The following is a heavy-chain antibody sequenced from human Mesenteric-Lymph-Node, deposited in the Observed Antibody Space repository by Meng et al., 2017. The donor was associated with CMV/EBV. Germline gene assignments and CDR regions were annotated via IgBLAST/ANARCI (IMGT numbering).Heavy chain of an antibody. Sequence: SWAASGFTVSFNYMSWVRQAPGKGLEWVSVIYSDGGTYYADSVEGRFTISRHNSKNTLYLQMNSLRAEDTAVYYCARSRDAYNAPFDYWGQGTLVTVSS. D-gene: IGHD5-24*01. CDR3: ARSRDAYNAPFDY. CDR1: GFTVSFNY. CDR2: IYSDGGT. J-gene: IGHJ4*02. V-gene: IGHV3-53*04.